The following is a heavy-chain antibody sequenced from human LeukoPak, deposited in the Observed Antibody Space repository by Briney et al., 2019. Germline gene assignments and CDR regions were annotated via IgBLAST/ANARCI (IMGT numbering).Heavy chain of an antibody. Sequence: PGASVKVSCQASGYTLNKFGMSWVRPAPGQGLEWLGWINTYNGNTKLGEKFQGRVTMTTDTSTSIVYMELTSLRTDDTAVYFCARDTPQHLKRFDYWGQGTLITVSS. D-gene: IGHD6-13*01. V-gene: IGHV1-18*01. J-gene: IGHJ4*02. CDR1: GYTLNKFG. CDR2: INTYNGNT. CDR3: ARDTPQHLKRFDY.